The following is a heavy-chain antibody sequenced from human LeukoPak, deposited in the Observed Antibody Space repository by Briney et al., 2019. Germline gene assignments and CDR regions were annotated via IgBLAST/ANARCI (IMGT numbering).Heavy chain of an antibody. Sequence: GSLRLSCAASGFTFDDYGMSWVRQAPGKGLEWIGEINHSGSTNYNPSLKSRVTISVDTSKNQFSLKLSSVTAADTAVYYCARPSGYSSSSIWFDPWGQGTLVTVSS. CDR2: INHSGST. V-gene: IGHV4-34*01. D-gene: IGHD6-6*01. CDR3: ARPSGYSSSSIWFDP. J-gene: IGHJ5*02. CDR1: GFTFDDYG.